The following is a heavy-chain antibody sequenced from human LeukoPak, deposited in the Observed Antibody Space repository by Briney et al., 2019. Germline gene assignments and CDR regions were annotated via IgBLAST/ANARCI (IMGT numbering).Heavy chain of an antibody. J-gene: IGHJ4*02. Sequence: PSETLSLTCTVSGGSISSGSHYWSWIRQPAGKGLEWIGRITTSGDTTYNPSLKSRLTISVDTSRNHFSLNLRSVTAADTAVYYCARQEDDVDTAMAFDYWGQGTLVTVSS. CDR1: GGSISSGSHY. CDR2: ITTSGDT. D-gene: IGHD5-18*01. CDR3: ARQEDDVDTAMAFDY. V-gene: IGHV4-61*02.